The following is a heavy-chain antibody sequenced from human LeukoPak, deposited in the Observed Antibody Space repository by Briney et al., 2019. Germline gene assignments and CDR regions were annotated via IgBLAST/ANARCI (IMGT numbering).Heavy chain of an antibody. J-gene: IGHJ4*01. D-gene: IGHD7-27*01. CDR2: IYHSGST. V-gene: IGHV4-4*02. CDR1: GVSLNSSYW. CDR3: ARFSPRAMGNYLDF. Sequence: SGTLSLTCAVSGVSLNSSYWWSWVRQPPGKGLEWIGEIYHSGSTKYNPSLQSRVTISVDKSKNQFSLKLSSVTAADTAVYYCARFSPRAMGNYLDFWGHGTLVTVSS.